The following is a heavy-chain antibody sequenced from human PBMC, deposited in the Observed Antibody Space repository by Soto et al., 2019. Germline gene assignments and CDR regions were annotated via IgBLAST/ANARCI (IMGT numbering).Heavy chain of an antibody. D-gene: IGHD4-17*01. CDR3: ARGVKVTTVTTPFYYFDN. V-gene: IGHV4-4*02. CDR2: IFHSGST. J-gene: IGHJ4*02. Sequence: QVQLQESGPGLVKPSGTLSLTCAVSGGSISSFNWWSWVRQPPGKGLEWIGEIFHSGSTNYNPSLESRVNISVDKSKNHFSLKLSSVTAADTAVYYCARGVKVTTVTTPFYYFDNWGQGTLVTVSS. CDR1: GGSISSFNW.